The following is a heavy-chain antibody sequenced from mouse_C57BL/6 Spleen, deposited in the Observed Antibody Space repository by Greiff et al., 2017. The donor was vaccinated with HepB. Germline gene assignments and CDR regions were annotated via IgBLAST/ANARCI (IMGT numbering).Heavy chain of an antibody. Sequence: QVQLQQSGAELVRPGASVTLSCKASGYTFTDYEMHWVKQTPVHGLEWIGAIDPETCGTAYNQKFKGKAILTADKSSSTAYMELRSLTSEDSAVYYCTRWNYYGSSPYWYFDVWGTGTTVTVSS. D-gene: IGHD1-1*01. V-gene: IGHV1-15*01. CDR3: TRWNYYGSSPYWYFDV. J-gene: IGHJ1*03. CDR1: GYTFTDYE. CDR2: IDPETCGT.